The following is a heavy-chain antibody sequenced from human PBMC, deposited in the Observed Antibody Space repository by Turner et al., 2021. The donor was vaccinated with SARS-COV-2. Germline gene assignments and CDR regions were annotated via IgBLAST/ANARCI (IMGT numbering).Heavy chain of an antibody. CDR2: INHSGST. CDR3: ARSWGGILTGYSFDP. CDR1: GGSFSGYY. Sequence: QVQLQQWGAGLLKPSETLSLTCAVYGGSFSGYYWSWIRPPPGKGLEWIGEINHSGSTNYNPSLKSRVTISVDTSKNQFSLKLSSVTAADTAVYYCARSWGGILTGYSFDPWGQGTLVTVSS. V-gene: IGHV4-34*01. D-gene: IGHD3-9*01. J-gene: IGHJ5*02.